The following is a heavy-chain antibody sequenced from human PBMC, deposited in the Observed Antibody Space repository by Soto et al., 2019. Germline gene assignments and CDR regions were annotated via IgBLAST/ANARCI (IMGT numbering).Heavy chain of an antibody. Sequence: PGESLKISCKGSGYIFTNYWIGWVRQMPGQGLEWMAIIYPGDSDTRYSPSFQGQVTISADKSISTAYLQWSSLKASDTAMYYCATLGLEPRGQYDAFDIWGQGTMVTVSS. CDR1: GYIFTNYW. D-gene: IGHD3-16*01. CDR2: IYPGDSDT. J-gene: IGHJ3*02. CDR3: ATLGLEPRGQYDAFDI. V-gene: IGHV5-51*01.